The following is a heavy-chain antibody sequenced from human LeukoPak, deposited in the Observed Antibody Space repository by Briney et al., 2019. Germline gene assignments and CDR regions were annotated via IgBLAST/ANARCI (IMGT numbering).Heavy chain of an antibody. J-gene: IGHJ4*02. CDR3: ARNDFWSGYYDFDY. CDR1: GYSISSGYY. D-gene: IGHD3-3*01. CDR2: IYHSGST. Sequence: PSETLSLTCTVSGYSISSGYYWGWIRQPPGKGLEWIGSIYHSGSTYYNPSLKSRVTISVDTSKNQFPLKLSSVTAADTAVYYCARNDFWSGYYDFDYWGQGTLVTVSS. V-gene: IGHV4-38-2*02.